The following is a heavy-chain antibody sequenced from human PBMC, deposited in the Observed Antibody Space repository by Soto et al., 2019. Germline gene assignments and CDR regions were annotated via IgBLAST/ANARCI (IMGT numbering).Heavy chain of an antibody. CDR1: GGTFSSYA. CDR2: IIPIFGTA. V-gene: IGHV1-69*13. Sequence: SVEVSCRASGGTFSSYAISWVRQAPGQGLEWMGGIIPIFGTANYAQKFQGRVTITADESTSTAYMELSSLRSEDTAVYYCARALTRYCSSTSCYNWFDPWGQGTLVTVSS. CDR3: ARALTRYCSSTSCYNWFDP. J-gene: IGHJ5*02. D-gene: IGHD2-2*01.